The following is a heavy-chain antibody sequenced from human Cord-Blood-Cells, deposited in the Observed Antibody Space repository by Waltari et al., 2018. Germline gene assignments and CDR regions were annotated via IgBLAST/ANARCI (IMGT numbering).Heavy chain of an antibody. CDR1: GGSISRSSSY. D-gene: IGHD1-26*01. CDR2: IYYSGST. V-gene: IGHV4-39*07. CDR3: ARFLVGATDY. Sequence: QLQLQESGPGLVKPSETLSLTRTVTGGSISRSSSYWGWIRQPPGKGLAWIGSIYYSGSTYYNPSLKSRVTISVDTSKNQFSLKLSSVTAADTAVYYCARFLVGATDYWGQGTLVTVSS. J-gene: IGHJ4*02.